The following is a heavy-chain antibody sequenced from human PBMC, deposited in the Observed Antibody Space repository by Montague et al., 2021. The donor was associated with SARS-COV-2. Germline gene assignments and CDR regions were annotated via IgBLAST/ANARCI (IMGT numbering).Heavy chain of an antibody. V-gene: IGHV4-59*12. CDR1: GGSISTYY. D-gene: IGHD5-24*01. CDR2: IYYSGST. CDR3: ARDGYNAHQNYWYFDL. Sequence: SETLSLTCTVSGGSISTYYWSWIRQPPGKGLEWIGYIYYSGSTNYSPSLKSRVTISVDTSKNQFSLKLSSVTAADTAVYSCARDGYNAHQNYWYFDLWGRGTLVTVSS. J-gene: IGHJ2*01.